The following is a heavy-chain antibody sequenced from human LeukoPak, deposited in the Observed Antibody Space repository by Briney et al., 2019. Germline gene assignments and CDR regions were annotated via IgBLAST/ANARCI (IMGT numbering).Heavy chain of an antibody. CDR2: ISYDGSDK. V-gene: IGHV3-30-3*01. D-gene: IGHD3-10*01. J-gene: IGHJ4*02. CDR3: VRDHRDFSGSGNYHM. CDR1: GFTFSSYV. Sequence: GGSLRLSCAASGFTFSSYVMHWVRQSPGKGLEWVALISYDGSDKYYEDSVKGRFSVSRDNSKNTMYLQMTSLRIEDTAVYYCVRDHRDFSGSGNYHMWGQGTLVSVSS.